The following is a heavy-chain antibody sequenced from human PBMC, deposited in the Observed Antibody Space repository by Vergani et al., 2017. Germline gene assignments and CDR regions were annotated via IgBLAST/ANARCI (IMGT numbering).Heavy chain of an antibody. CDR3: ARAYGRYDWLDY. J-gene: IGHJ5*01. CDR2: ISGPVLST. V-gene: IGHV3-23*01. CDR1: GFTFSNSA. D-gene: IGHD3-16*01. Sequence: EVHLFESGGGLVQSGGSLRLSCAASGFTFSNSAVSLVRQAPGRGLAWVSSISGPVLSTYYADSVKGRVTISRDNSKNTLYLQMNSLRVEDTAVYYCARAYGRYDWLDYWGQRTLGTVSS.